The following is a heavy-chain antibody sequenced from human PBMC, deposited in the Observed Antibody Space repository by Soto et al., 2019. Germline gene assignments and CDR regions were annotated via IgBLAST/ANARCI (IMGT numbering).Heavy chain of an antibody. V-gene: IGHV2-5*02. CDR1: GFSLSTSGVG. D-gene: IGHD3-22*01. CDR3: AHSTGASSGYYSLYYFDY. CDR2: IYWDDDK. J-gene: IGHJ4*02. Sequence: QITLKESGPPLVKPTQTLTLTCTFSGFSLSTSGVGVGWIRQPPGKALEWLALIYWDDDKRYSPSLKSRLTITKDTSKNQVVLTMTNMDPVDTATYYYAHSTGASSGYYSLYYFDYWGQGTLVTVSS.